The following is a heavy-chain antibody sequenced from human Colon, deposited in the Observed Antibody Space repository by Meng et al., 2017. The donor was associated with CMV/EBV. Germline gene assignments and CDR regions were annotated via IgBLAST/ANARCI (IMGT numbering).Heavy chain of an antibody. Sequence: SVKVSCKASGGTFSRYGISWVRQAPGQGLEWMGGILPMFDTANYAQKYQGRVTITTDESTGTAYMELSSLRSEDTAIYYCARDVKTYSYGIFDYWGQGTLVTVSS. CDR1: GGTFSRYG. D-gene: IGHD5-18*01. CDR2: ILPMFDTA. V-gene: IGHV1-69*05. CDR3: ARDVKTYSYGIFDY. J-gene: IGHJ4*02.